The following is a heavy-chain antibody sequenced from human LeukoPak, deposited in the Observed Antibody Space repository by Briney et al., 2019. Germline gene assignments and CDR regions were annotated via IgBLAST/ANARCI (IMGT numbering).Heavy chain of an antibody. CDR3: ARSGITFGGVIVYFDY. D-gene: IGHD3-16*02. CDR1: GGSISRYY. CDR2: IYTSGST. V-gene: IGHV4-4*07. J-gene: IGHJ4*02. Sequence: SETLSLTCTVSGGSISRYYWSWIRHPAGKGLEWIGRIYTSGSTNYNPSLKSRVTMSVDTSKNQFSLKLSSVTAADTAVYYCARSGITFGGVIVYFDYWGQGTPVTVSS.